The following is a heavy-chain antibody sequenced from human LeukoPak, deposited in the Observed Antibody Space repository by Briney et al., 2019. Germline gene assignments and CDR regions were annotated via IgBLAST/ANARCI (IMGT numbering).Heavy chain of an antibody. CDR3: ARGYYYDSSGYSMSYDAFDI. D-gene: IGHD3-22*01. V-gene: IGHV4-39*07. CDR1: GGSISSSSYY. CDR2: IYYSGST. Sequence: PSETLSLTCTVSGGSISSSSYYWGWIRQPPGKGLEWIGSIYYSGSTYYNPSLKSRVTISVDTSKNQFSLKLSSVTAADTAVYYCARGYYYDSSGYSMSYDAFDIWGQGTMVTVSS. J-gene: IGHJ3*02.